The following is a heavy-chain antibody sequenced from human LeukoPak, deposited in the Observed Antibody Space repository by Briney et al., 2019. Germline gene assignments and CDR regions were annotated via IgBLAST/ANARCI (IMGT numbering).Heavy chain of an antibody. D-gene: IGHD6-13*01. CDR2: ISSSSSYI. V-gene: IGHV3-21*01. CDR3: ARVGYSSSWYNWFDP. CDR1: GFTFSSYS. J-gene: IGHJ5*02. Sequence: GGSLRLSCVASGFTFSSYSMNWVRQAPGKGLEWVSSISSSSSYIYYADSVKGRFTISRDNAKNSLYLQMNSLRAEDTAVYYCARVGYSSSWYNWFDPWGQGTLVTVSS.